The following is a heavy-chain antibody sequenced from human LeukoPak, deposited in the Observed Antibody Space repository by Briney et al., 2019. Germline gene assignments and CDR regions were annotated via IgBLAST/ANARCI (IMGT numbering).Heavy chain of an antibody. Sequence: SETLSLTCTVSGGSISSYYWSWIRQPPGKGLEWIGYIYYSGSTNYNPSLKSRVTISVDTSKNQFSLKLSSVTAADTAVYYCATYQAQPIIHPYYYYYYMDVWGKGTTVTVSS. D-gene: IGHD2-2*01. CDR2: IYYSGST. CDR1: GGSISSYY. J-gene: IGHJ6*03. V-gene: IGHV4-59*08. CDR3: ATYQAQPIIHPYYYYYYMDV.